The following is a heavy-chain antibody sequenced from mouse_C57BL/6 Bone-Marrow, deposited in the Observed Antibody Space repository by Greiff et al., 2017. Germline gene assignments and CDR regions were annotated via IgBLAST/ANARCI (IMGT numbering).Heavy chain of an antibody. D-gene: IGHD1-1*01. CDR1: GYSITSGYD. Sequence: EVQLQQSGPGMVKPSQSLSLTCTVTGYSITSGYDWHWIRHFPGNKLEWMGYISYSGSTNYNPSLKSRISITHDTSKNHFFLKLNSVTTEDTATYYCAWGTTVVPFDVWGTGTTVTVSS. V-gene: IGHV3-1*01. CDR3: AWGTTVVPFDV. CDR2: ISYSGST. J-gene: IGHJ1*03.